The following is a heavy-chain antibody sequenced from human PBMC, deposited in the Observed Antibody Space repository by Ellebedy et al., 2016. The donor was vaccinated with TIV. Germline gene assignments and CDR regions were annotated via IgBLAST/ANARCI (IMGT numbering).Heavy chain of an antibody. J-gene: IGHJ4*02. CDR2: VFYSGST. D-gene: IGHD6-6*01. CDR1: GGSISPYY. V-gene: IGHV4-59*01. Sequence: MPSETLSLTFTVSGGSISPYYWSWIRQPPGKGLEWIGYVFYSGSTNYNPSLKSRVTISVDTSKNQFSLKLSSVTAADTAVYYCARGGLYSSSSLDYWGQGTLVTVSS. CDR3: ARGGLYSSSSLDY.